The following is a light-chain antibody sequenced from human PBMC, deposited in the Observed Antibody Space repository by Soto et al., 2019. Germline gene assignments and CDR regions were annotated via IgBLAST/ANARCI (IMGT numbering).Light chain of an antibody. V-gene: IGKV1-12*01. CDR3: QQACSLPVT. Sequence: DIQLTQSPSSVSASVGDRVTLTCRASQGISNWLAWYQQKPGKAPKLLISAASTLQGGVPSRFSGSFSGTDFTLTITSLQAEDFATYFCQQACSLPVTFGQGTKLEIK. CDR1: QGISNW. J-gene: IGKJ2*01. CDR2: AAS.